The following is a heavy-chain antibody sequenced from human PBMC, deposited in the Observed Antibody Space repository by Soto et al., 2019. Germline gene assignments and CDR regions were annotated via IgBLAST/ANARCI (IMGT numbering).Heavy chain of an antibody. CDR3: VRDGTKTLRDWFDP. Sequence: SETLSLACTVSGASISGFYWSWIRKSAGKGLEWIGRIYATGTTDYNPSLKSRVMMSVDTSKKQFSLKLRSVTAADTAVYYCVRDGTKTLRDWFDPWGQGISVTVSS. V-gene: IGHV4-4*07. CDR2: IYATGTT. D-gene: IGHD1-1*01. J-gene: IGHJ5*02. CDR1: GASISGFY.